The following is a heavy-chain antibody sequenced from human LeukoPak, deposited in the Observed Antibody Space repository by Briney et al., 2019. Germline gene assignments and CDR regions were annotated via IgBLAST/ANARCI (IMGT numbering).Heavy chain of an antibody. CDR3: ARAAAGGDDPFDV. D-gene: IGHD6-25*01. J-gene: IGHJ3*01. Sequence: ASVKVSCKASGYTFKNYDINWVRQAPGQGLEWMAWMNPNNDNAGSAQKFPGRVTMTRDTSINTAYMELSSLRSDDTGVYYCARAAAGGDDPFDVWGQGSLIIVSS. V-gene: IGHV1-8*01. CDR2: MNPNNDNA. CDR1: GYTFKNYD.